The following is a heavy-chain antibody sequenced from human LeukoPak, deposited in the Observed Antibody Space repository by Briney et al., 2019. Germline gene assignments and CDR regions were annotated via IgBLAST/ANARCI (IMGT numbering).Heavy chain of an antibody. Sequence: GGSLRLSCAASGFTFSTYAVNWVRQAPGKGLEWVSGISGSGGTTYYADSVKGRFTISRDNSKNTLYLQMNSLRAEDTAVYYCARWSATADYWGQGTLVTVSS. V-gene: IGHV3-23*01. D-gene: IGHD2-21*02. CDR2: ISGSGGTT. CDR1: GFTFSTYA. CDR3: ARWSATADY. J-gene: IGHJ4*02.